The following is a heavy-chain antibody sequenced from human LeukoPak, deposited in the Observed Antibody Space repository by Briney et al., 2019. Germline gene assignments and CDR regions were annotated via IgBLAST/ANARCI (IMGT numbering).Heavy chain of an antibody. V-gene: IGHV3-21*01. CDR3: ARMIAVAGPYYFDY. D-gene: IGHD6-19*01. CDR2: ISSSSSYL. Sequence: GGSLRLSCAASGFTFSNYAMTWVRQAPGKGLEWVSSISSSSSYLYYADSVKGRFTISTDVAKNSLYLQMNSLRAEDTAVYYCARMIAVAGPYYFDYWGQGTLLTVSS. J-gene: IGHJ4*02. CDR1: GFTFSNYA.